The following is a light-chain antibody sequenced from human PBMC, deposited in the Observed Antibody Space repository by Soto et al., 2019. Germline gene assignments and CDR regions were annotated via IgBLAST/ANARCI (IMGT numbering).Light chain of an antibody. CDR3: QHLRT. V-gene: IGKV1-5*03. J-gene: IGKJ1*01. CDR1: QTINNW. Sequence: DIQMTQSPSTLSASVGDRVTITCRASQTINNWLAWYQQKPGKAPQLLIYKTSNLKSGVPSRFSGSGSATEFTRTISSLQPDDFATEFCQHLRTFGQGTKVEIK. CDR2: KTS.